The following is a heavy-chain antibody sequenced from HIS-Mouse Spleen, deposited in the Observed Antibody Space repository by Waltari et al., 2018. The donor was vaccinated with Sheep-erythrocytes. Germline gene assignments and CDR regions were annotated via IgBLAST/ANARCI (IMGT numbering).Heavy chain of an antibody. D-gene: IGHD3-9*01. Sequence: STYYNPSLKSRVTISVDTSKNQFSLKLSSVTAADTAVYYCARDLGYDILTGYYSDAFDIWGQGTMVTVSS. CDR2: ST. V-gene: IGHV4-30-2*04. J-gene: IGHJ3*02. CDR3: ARDLGYDILTGYYSDAFDI.